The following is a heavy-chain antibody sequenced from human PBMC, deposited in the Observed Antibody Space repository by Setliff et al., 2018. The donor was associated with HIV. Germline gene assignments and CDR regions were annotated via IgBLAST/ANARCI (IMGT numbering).Heavy chain of an antibody. V-gene: IGHV4-34*01. CDR1: GGSFSGYY. D-gene: IGHD3-22*01. CDR2: INHAGKT. J-gene: IGHJ6*03. Sequence: PSETLSLTCAVYGGSFSGYYWTWIRQTPGKGMEWIGEINHAGKTNYNPSLKSRVIMSVDTSKNQFSLRLTSVTAADAAVYYCARHYDSSGPNYSYYYMDVWGKGTTVTVSS. CDR3: ARHYDSSGPNYSYYYMDV.